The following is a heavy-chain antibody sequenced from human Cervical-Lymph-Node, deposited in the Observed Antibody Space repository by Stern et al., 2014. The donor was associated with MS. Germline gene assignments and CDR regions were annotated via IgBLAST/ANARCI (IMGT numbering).Heavy chain of an antibody. J-gene: IGHJ4*02. V-gene: IGHV1-69*06. CDR2: IIPIFGTA. CDR1: GGTFSNYA. D-gene: IGHD6-19*01. CDR3: ATHVGLSSGWYRY. Sequence: QVQLVQSGTEVKKPGSSVKVSCKASGGTFSNYAISWVRQAPGQGLEWMGGIIPIFGTANYAQKIQGTVTITADTYTSTAYMELSSLRSEDTAVYYCATHVGLSSGWYRYWGQGTLVTVSS.